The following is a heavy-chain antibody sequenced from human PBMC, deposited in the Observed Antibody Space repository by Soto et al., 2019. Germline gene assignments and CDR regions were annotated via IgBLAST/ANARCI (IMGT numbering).Heavy chain of an antibody. D-gene: IGHD1-1*01. V-gene: IGHV1-69*12. Sequence: QVQLVQSGAEVKKPGSSVKVSCKASGGTFSSYAISWVRQAPGQGLEWMGGIIPIFGTANYAQKFQGRVTITADESTSTAYMELSSLRSEDTAVYYCAVQPGTALLNYYYYYGMDVWGQGTTVTVSS. CDR2: IIPIFGTA. CDR3: AVQPGTALLNYYYYYGMDV. CDR1: GGTFSSYA. J-gene: IGHJ6*02.